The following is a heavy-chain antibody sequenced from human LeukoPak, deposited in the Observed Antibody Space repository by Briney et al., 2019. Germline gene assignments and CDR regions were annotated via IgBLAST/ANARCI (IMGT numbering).Heavy chain of an antibody. D-gene: IGHD6-19*01. CDR1: GFTFSSYA. CDR2: ISGSGGST. Sequence: GGSLRLSCAASGFTFSSYAMSWVRQAPGKGLEWVSAISGSGGSTYYADSVKGRLTISRDNSKNTLHLQMNSLRAEDTAVYYCARASEQWLADYYYYGMDVWGQGTTVTVSS. J-gene: IGHJ6*02. V-gene: IGHV3-23*01. CDR3: ARASEQWLADYYYYGMDV.